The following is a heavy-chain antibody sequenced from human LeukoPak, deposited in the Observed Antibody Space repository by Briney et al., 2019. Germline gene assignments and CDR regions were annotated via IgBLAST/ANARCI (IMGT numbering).Heavy chain of an antibody. J-gene: IGHJ3*02. Sequence: SETLSLTCTVSGGSISSGSYYWSWIRQPAGKGLVGIGRIYTSGSTNYNPSLKSRVTISVDTSKNQFSLKLSSVTAADTAVYYCARGEMATIEDAFDIWGQGTMVTVSS. CDR2: IYTSGST. CDR3: ARGEMATIEDAFDI. D-gene: IGHD5-24*01. CDR1: GGSISSGSYY. V-gene: IGHV4-61*02.